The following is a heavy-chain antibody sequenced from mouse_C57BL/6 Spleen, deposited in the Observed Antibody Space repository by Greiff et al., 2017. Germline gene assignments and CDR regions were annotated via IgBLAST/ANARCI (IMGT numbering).Heavy chain of an antibody. J-gene: IGHJ2*01. D-gene: IGHD2-5*01. CDR3: ARWDYYSNYGDY. CDR1: GYTFTSYW. Sequence: QVQLQQPGAELVRPGSSVKLSCKASGYTFTSYWMHWVKQRPIQGLEWIGNIDPSDSETHYTQKFQDKATLTVDKSSSTAYMQLSSLTSEDSAVYYCARWDYYSNYGDYWGQGTTLTVSS. CDR2: IDPSDSET. V-gene: IGHV1-52*01.